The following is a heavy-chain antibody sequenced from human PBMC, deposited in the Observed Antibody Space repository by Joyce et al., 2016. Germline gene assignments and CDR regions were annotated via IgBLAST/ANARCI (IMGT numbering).Heavy chain of an antibody. V-gene: IGHV3-74*01. J-gene: IGHJ2*01. CDR2: INSDGSST. Sequence: EVQLVESGGGLVQTGGSLRLSCAASGFTFRNYWMHWVRQVSGKGLVWVARINSDGSSTNYADSERGRFTISRDNAKNTLFLQMNSLRAEDTAVYYCARGGNSGNYNDDWYFDLWGRGTLVTVSS. CDR3: ARGGNSGNYNDDWYFDL. D-gene: IGHD1-26*01. CDR1: GFTFRNYW.